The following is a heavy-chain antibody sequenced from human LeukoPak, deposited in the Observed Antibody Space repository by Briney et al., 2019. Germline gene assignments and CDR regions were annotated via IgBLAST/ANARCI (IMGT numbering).Heavy chain of an antibody. D-gene: IGHD6-13*01. V-gene: IGHV3-30-3*01. CDR1: GFTFAIYA. J-gene: IGHJ4*02. CDR3: AKGLGLAAALEDFDY. Sequence: GGSLRLSCAASGFTFAIYAMHWVRQAPGKGLEWVAVISYDGNNKYYADSVKGRFTISRDNSKNTLYLQMNSLRADDTAVYYCAKGLGLAAALEDFDYWGQGTLVTVSS. CDR2: ISYDGNNK.